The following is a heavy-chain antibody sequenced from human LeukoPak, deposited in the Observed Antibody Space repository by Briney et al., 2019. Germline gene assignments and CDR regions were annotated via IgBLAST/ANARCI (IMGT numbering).Heavy chain of an antibody. CDR3: AKRGETVGGMVQWFYYGMDV. CDR1: GFTFTNYA. J-gene: IGHJ6*02. Sequence: GGSLRLSCAASGFTFTNYAMIWIRQAPGKGLEWVSAISGSGYTTYYADSVKGRFTISRDNSKNTLYLQMSSLRAEDTALYRSAKRGETVGGMVQWFYYGMDVWGQGTTVTFSS. D-gene: IGHD1-26*01. V-gene: IGHV3-23*01. CDR2: ISGSGYTT.